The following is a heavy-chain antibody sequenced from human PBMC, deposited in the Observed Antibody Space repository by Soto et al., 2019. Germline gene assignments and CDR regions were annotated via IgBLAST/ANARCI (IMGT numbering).Heavy chain of an antibody. V-gene: IGHV1-46*01. D-gene: IGHD3-3*01. J-gene: IGHJ3*02. CDR3: ARGSSIFGVVYDAFDI. CDR1: GYTFTSYY. Sequence: SVKVSCKASGYTFTSYYMHWGRQAPVQGLEWMGIINPSGGSTSYAQKFQGRVTMTRDTSTSTVYMELSSLRSEDTAVYYCARGSSIFGVVYDAFDIWGQGTMVTVSS. CDR2: INPSGGST.